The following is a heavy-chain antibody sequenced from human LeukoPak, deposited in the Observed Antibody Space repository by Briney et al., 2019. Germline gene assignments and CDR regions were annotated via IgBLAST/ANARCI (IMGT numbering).Heavy chain of an antibody. CDR2: IKSKTDGGTT. V-gene: IGHV3-15*01. D-gene: IGHD6-13*01. J-gene: IGHJ4*02. Sequence: GGSLRLSCAASGFTFSNAWMSWVRQAPGKGLEWVGRIKSKTDGGTTDYAAPVKGRFTISRDDSKNTLYLQMNSLRAEDTAVYYCAKDIAAADSDYWGQGTLVTVSS. CDR3: AKDIAAADSDY. CDR1: GFTFSNAW.